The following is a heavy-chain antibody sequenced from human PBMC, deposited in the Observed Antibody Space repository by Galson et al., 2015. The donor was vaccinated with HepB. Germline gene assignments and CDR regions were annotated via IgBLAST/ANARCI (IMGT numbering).Heavy chain of an antibody. CDR2: ISAYNGNT. CDR1: GYTFTSYG. V-gene: IGHV1-18*04. Sequence: QSGAEVKKPGASEKVSCKASGYTFTSYGISWVRQAPGQGLEWMGWISAYNGNTNYAQKLQGRVTMTTDTSTSTAYMELRSLRSDDTAVYYCARATDYYDSSGYNYWGQGTLVTVSS. CDR3: ARATDYYDSSGYNY. J-gene: IGHJ4*02. D-gene: IGHD3-22*01.